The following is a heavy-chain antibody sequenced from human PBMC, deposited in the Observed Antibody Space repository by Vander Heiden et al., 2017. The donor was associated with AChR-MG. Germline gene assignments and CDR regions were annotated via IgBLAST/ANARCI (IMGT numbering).Heavy chain of an antibody. CDR2: ISSSSSTI. CDR1: GFTFRGYS. CDR3: ARDLPRDYYDSSHFDY. J-gene: IGHJ4*02. D-gene: IGHD3-22*01. Sequence: EVQLVESGGGLVQPGGSLRLPCAASGFTFRGYSRNWVRQAPRKGLEWVSYISSSSSTIYDADSVKGRFTISRDNAKNSLYLQMNSLGDEDTAVYYCARDLPRDYYDSSHFDYWGQGTLVTVSS. V-gene: IGHV3-48*02.